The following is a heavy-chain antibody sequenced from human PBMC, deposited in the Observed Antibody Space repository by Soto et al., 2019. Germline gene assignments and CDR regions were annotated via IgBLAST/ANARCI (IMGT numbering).Heavy chain of an antibody. Sequence: QVQLWQSGAAVKKPGASVNVSCKASGYTFTVYYMHWVRQAPGQGREWMGWINPKSGGTMYPQKFQGRVTMTGDTSSSTASMALTRLRSDATDVYYCARDLAKGGGSAGFDYWGQGTLVTFSS. J-gene: IGHJ4*02. V-gene: IGHV1-2*02. CDR1: GYTFTVYY. CDR2: INPKSGGT. CDR3: ARDLAKGGGSAGFDY. D-gene: IGHD1-26*01.